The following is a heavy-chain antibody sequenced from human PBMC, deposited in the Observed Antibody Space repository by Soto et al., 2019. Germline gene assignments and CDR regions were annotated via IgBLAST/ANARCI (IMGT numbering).Heavy chain of an antibody. Sequence: GGSLRLSCTASGFTFGDYAMSWFRQAPGKGLEWVGFIRNKAYGGTPEYAASVKGRFTISRDDSKSIAYLQMNSLKTEDTAVYYCTRHRTGYCTGANCPAPDYWGQGTLVTASS. CDR1: GFTFGDYA. J-gene: IGHJ4*02. V-gene: IGHV3-49*03. D-gene: IGHD2-8*02. CDR3: TRHRTGYCTGANCPAPDY. CDR2: IRNKAYGGTP.